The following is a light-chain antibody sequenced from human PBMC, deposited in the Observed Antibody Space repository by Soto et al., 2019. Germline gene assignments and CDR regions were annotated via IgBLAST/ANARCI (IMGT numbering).Light chain of an antibody. CDR1: QTISSW. CDR3: HQYHTFSLT. Sequence: DIQMTQSPSSLSASVGDRVTITCRASQTISSWLAWYQQKPGKAPNLLIYKAFSLESGVPSRFSGSGSGTEFTLTISSLQPDDFATYYCHQYHTFSLTFGQGTKVEIK. J-gene: IGKJ1*01. V-gene: IGKV1-5*03. CDR2: KAF.